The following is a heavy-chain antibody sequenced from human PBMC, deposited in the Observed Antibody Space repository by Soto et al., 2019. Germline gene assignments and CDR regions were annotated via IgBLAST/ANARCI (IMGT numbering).Heavy chain of an antibody. D-gene: IGHD3-9*01. CDR3: ARGTRGVDILTGYYPDYYYYGMDV. CDR1: GGTFSSYA. J-gene: IGHJ6*02. Sequence: SVKVSCNASGGTFSSYAISWVRQAPGQGLEWMGEIIPIFGTANYAQKFQGRVTITADESTSTAYIELSSLRSEDTAVYYCARGTRGVDILTGYYPDYYYYGMDVWGQGTTVTVSS. V-gene: IGHV1-69*13. CDR2: IIPIFGTA.